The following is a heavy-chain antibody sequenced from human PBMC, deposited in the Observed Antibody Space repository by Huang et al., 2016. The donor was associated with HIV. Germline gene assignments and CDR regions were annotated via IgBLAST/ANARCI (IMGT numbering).Heavy chain of an antibody. CDR2: IIPTLGTA. CDR1: GGSFRNFA. CDR3: ATVDYYDTSGPQRGYFDN. J-gene: IGHJ4*02. V-gene: IGHV1-69*01. D-gene: IGHD3-22*01. Sequence: QVQLVQSGAEVKKPGSSVKVSCKASGGSFRNFAIGWVRQAPGQGLEGRGGIIPTLGTANYEQKFQGRVTIIADESTSTAYMELSSLRSEDTAVYYCATVDYYDTSGPQRGYFDNWGQGTLVTVSS.